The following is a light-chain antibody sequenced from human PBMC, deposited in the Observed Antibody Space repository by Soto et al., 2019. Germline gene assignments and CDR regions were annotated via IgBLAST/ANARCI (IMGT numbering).Light chain of an antibody. CDR1: HTVSYW. J-gene: IGKJ2*01. V-gene: IGKV1-5*01. Sequence: DIPMTQSPSTLSASVGDRVTITCRASHTVSYWLAWYQQKPGKAPKLLIYDASVLEGGVPPRFGGSGSGTEFTLTISSLQPDDFASYYCQQYSTSSPTFGQGTKLEI. CDR2: DAS. CDR3: QQYSTSSPT.